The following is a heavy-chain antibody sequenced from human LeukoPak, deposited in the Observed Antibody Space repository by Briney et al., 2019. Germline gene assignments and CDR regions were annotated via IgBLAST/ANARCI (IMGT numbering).Heavy chain of an antibody. J-gene: IGHJ4*02. CDR2: INPNSSGT. CDR1: VYTFTGYY. D-gene: IGHD2-2*01. Sequence: ASVKVSCKASVYTFTGYYMHWVRQAPGQGLEGMGWINPNSSGTNYAQKFQGRVTMTRDTSISTAYMELSRLRTDDTAVYYCAWAFCSSTSCYPYYFDYWGQGTLVTASS. CDR3: AWAFCSSTSCYPYYFDY. V-gene: IGHV1-2*02.